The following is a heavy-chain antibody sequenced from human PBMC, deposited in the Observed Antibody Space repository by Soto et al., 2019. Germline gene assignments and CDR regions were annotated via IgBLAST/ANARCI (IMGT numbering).Heavy chain of an antibody. CDR1: GGSISSGGYY. D-gene: IGHD6-6*01. CDR2: IYYSGST. J-gene: IGHJ4*02. V-gene: IGHV4-31*03. Sequence: SETLSLTCTVSGGSISSGGYYWSWIRQHPGKGLEWIGYIYYSGSTYYNPSLKSRVTISVDTSKNQFSLKLSSVTAADTAVYYCARDHSSSPHIRYFDYWGQGTLVTVSS. CDR3: ARDHSSSPHIRYFDY.